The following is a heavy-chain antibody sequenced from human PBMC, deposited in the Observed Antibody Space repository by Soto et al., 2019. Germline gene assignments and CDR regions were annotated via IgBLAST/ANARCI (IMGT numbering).Heavy chain of an antibody. J-gene: IGHJ4*02. CDR3: AREDCSGGSCSPDY. V-gene: IGHV3-21*01. CDR2: ISSSSSYI. CDR1: GFTFSSYS. D-gene: IGHD2-15*01. Sequence: EVQLVESGGGLVKPGGSLRLSCAASGFTFSSYSMNWVRQAPGKGLEWVSSISSSSSYIYYADSVKGRFTISRDNAKSSLYLQMNSLRAEDTAVYYCAREDCSGGSCSPDYWGQGTLVTVSS.